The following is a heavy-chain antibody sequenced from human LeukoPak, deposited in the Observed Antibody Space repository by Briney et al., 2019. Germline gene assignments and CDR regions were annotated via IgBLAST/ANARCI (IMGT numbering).Heavy chain of an antibody. J-gene: IGHJ5*02. CDR2: TYYRSKWYN. CDR3: ARRLTQYDCFDP. Sequence: PSQTLSLTCAISGDSVSTNSATWTWLRQSPSRGLEWLGRTYYRSKWYNDYAVSMKSRITINPDTSKNQFSLHPNSVTPEDTAVYYCARRLTQYDCFDPWGQGILVTVSS. V-gene: IGHV6-1*01. D-gene: IGHD2-2*01. CDR1: GDSVSTNSAT.